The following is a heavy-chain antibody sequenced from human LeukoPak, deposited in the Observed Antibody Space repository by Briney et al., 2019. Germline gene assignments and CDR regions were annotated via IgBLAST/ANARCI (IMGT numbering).Heavy chain of an antibody. D-gene: IGHD6-25*01. Sequence: PGRSLRLSCAASGFTFSSYAMHWVRQAPGKGLEWVAVISYDGSNKYYADSVKGRFTISRDNSKNTLYLQMNSLRAEDTAVYYCASRAAAVRYYYYGMDVWGQGTTVTVSS. CDR1: GFTFSSYA. CDR3: ASRAAAVRYYYYGMDV. CDR2: ISYDGSNK. J-gene: IGHJ6*02. V-gene: IGHV3-30*04.